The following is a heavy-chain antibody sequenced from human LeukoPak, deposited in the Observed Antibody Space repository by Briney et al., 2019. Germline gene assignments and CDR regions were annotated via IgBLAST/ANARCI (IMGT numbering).Heavy chain of an antibody. J-gene: IGHJ4*02. CDR3: AKEGGYNYGYLDS. Sequence: GGSLRLSCAVSGFGYSSYAMSWVRQAPGKGLEGVSTISGSGDTYYVDSVKGRFTISRDNSKNTLYLQMNSLRAEDTAVYYCAKEGGYNYGYLDSWGQGTLVTVSS. D-gene: IGHD5-18*01. V-gene: IGHV3-23*01. CDR1: GFGYSSYA. CDR2: ISGSGDT.